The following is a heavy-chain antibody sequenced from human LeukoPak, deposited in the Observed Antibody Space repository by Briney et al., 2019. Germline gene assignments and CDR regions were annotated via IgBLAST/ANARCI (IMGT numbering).Heavy chain of an antibody. CDR1: GGSISSYY. CDR2: IYYSGST. CDR3: ARVVRNYYGSGSYLENGMDV. J-gene: IGHJ6*01. Sequence: PSETLSLTCTVSGGSISSYYWSWIRQPPGKGLEWIGYIYYSGSTNYNPSLKSRVTISVDTSKNQFSLKLSSVTAADTAVYYCARVVRNYYGSGSYLENGMDVWGQGTTVTVSS. V-gene: IGHV4-59*01. D-gene: IGHD3-10*01.